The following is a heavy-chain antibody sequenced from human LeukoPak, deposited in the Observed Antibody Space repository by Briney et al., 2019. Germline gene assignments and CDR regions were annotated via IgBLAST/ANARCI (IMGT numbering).Heavy chain of an antibody. CDR3: AREYVDGATNYFDP. CDR1: GFAFYSYT. CDR2: ISSASSYI. J-gene: IGHJ5*02. D-gene: IGHD5-12*01. V-gene: IGHV3-21*01. Sequence: GGSLRLSCEASGFAFYSYTIIWVRQAPGKGLEWVSSISSASSYIYYADSVKGRFTISRDNAKNSLYLQMNSLRADDTGLYFCAREYVDGATNYFDPWGEGNLVTVSS.